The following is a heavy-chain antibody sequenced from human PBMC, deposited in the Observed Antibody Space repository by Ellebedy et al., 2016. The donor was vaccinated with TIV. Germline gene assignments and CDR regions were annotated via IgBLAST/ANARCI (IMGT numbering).Heavy chain of an antibody. V-gene: IGHV3-21*01. CDR2: ISIDSSST. Sequence: GESLKISCAASGFTFSSYSMNWVRQAPGKGLEWVSSISIDSSSTYYADSVKGRFTISRDNAKNSLYLHMNSLRAEDTAMYYCASAPKDGCFDYWGQGTLVTVSS. CDR1: GFTFSSYS. CDR3: ASAPKDGCFDY. J-gene: IGHJ4*02. D-gene: IGHD4-17*01.